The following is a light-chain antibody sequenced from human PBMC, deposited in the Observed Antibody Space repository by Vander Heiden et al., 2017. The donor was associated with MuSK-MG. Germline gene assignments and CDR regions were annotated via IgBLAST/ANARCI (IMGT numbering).Light chain of an antibody. Sequence: QSALTQPPSVSGSPGQSTTISCTGTSREVGGDNEVSWYQHHPGDAPKHLIYDVSNRPSGGSNRFSCSKSGDTASPTIAGRQAEDEDDYYCSSDTSSSRVFGGGTKLTVL. CDR3: SSDTSSSRV. V-gene: IGLV2-14*03. CDR2: DVS. J-gene: IGLJ2*01. CDR1: SREVGGDNE.